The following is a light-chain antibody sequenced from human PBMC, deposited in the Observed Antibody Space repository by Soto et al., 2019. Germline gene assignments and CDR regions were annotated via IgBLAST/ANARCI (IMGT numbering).Light chain of an antibody. CDR2: EVR. J-gene: IGLJ1*01. CDR1: SSDVGGYKF. Sequence: QSALTQPASVSGSPGQSITISCTGTSSDVGGYKFVSWYQQHPGPAHKLMIYEVRNRPSGVSSRFSGSKSGNTASLTISGLQAEDEADYFCGSYTGSIYVFGNGTKLTVL. V-gene: IGLV2-14*01. CDR3: GSYTGSIYV.